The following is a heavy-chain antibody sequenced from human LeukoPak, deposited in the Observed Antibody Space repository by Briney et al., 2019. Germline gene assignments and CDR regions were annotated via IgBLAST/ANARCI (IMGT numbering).Heavy chain of an antibody. CDR3: ARRSGNWLYFDY. D-gene: IGHD3-9*01. V-gene: IGHV4-59*08. J-gene: IGHJ4*02. CDR2: IYYSGST. CDR1: GGSISSFY. Sequence: SETLSLTCTVSGGSISSFYWSWFRQPPGKGLEWIGYIYYSGSTKYNPSLKSRVTISLDPSKNQFSLNLSSVTAADTAVYYCARRSGNWLYFDYWGQGTLVTVSS.